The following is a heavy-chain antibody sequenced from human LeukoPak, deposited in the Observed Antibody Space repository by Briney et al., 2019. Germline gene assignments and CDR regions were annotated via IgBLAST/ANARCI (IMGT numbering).Heavy chain of an antibody. CDR2: IYNSAST. Sequence: SETLSLTCTVSGGSISSYYWSWIRQPPGKGLEWIGYIYNSASTKYNPSLKSRVTMSVDTSKNQFSLKLSSVTAADTAVYYCARGPFPASYAFDIWGQGTMVTVSS. CDR1: GGSISSYY. V-gene: IGHV4-59*01. CDR3: ARGPFPASYAFDI. J-gene: IGHJ3*02.